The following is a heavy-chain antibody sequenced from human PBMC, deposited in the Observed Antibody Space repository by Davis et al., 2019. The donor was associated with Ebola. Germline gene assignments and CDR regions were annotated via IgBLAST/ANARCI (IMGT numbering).Heavy chain of an antibody. V-gene: IGHV5-51*01. Sequence: GESLKISCEGSGNSYTSYWIGWVRQTPGKGLEWMGIIYPGDSDTRYSPSFQGQVTISADKSISTAYLQWSSLKASDTAMYYCARRSAPWYFDLWGRGTLVTVSS. J-gene: IGHJ2*01. CDR1: GNSYTSYW. CDR2: IYPGDSDT. CDR3: ARRSAPWYFDL.